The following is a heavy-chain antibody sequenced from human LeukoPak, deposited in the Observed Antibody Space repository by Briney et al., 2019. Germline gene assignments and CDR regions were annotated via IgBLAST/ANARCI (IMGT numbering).Heavy chain of an antibody. CDR1: GFTFRNYV. J-gene: IGHJ3*02. CDR2: TSSDLNVK. CDR3: AKERSGSYLHDAFDI. Sequence: GGSLRLSCAASGFTFRNYVIHWVRQAPGKGLEWVAVTSSDLNVKLYADSVKGRFTISRDNSKNTLYLQMNSLRAEDTAVYYCAKERSGSYLHDAFDIWGQGTMVTVSS. V-gene: IGHV3-30*18. D-gene: IGHD1-26*01.